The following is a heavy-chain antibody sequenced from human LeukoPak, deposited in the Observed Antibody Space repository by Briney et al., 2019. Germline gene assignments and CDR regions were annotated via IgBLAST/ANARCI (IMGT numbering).Heavy chain of an antibody. CDR2: IIPIFGTA. J-gene: IGHJ4*02. V-gene: IGHV1-69*05. Sequence: ASVKVSCKASGGTFSSYAISWVRQAPGQELEWMGGIIPIFGTANYAQKFQGRVTITTDESTSTAYMELSSLRSEDTAVYYCARSRDGYNYPYDFDYWGQGTLVTVSS. CDR3: ARSRDGYNYPYDFDY. CDR1: GGTFSSYA. D-gene: IGHD5-24*01.